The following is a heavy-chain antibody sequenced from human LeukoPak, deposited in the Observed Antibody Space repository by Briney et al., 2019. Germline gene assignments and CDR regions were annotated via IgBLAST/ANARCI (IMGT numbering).Heavy chain of an antibody. Sequence: PGRSLRLSCAASGFTFDDYAMHWVRQAPGKGLEWVSGISWNSGSIGYADSVKGRFTISRDNSKNTLYLQMNSLRAEDTAIYYCAKKEGDTYFSWYMDVWGKGTTVTVSS. CDR3: AKKEGDTYFSWYMDV. CDR1: GFTFDDYA. V-gene: IGHV3-9*01. D-gene: IGHD2-21*01. J-gene: IGHJ6*03. CDR2: ISWNSGSI.